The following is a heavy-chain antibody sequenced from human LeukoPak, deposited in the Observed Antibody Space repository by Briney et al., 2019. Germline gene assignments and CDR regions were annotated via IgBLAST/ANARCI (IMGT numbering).Heavy chain of an antibody. CDR1: GGTFSSYA. V-gene: IGHV1-69*04. J-gene: IGHJ4*02. D-gene: IGHD1-26*01. CDR3: ASSPSGSYYQVDY. CDR2: IIPILGIA. Sequence: GASVKVSCKASGGTFSSYAISWVRQAPGQGLEWMGRIIPILGIATYAQKFQGRVTITADKSTSTAYMELSSLRSDDTAVYYCASSPSGSYYQVDYWGQGTLVTVSS.